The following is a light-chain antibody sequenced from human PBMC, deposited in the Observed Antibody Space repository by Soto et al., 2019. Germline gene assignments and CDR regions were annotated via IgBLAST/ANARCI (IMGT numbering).Light chain of an antibody. J-gene: IGKJ1*01. V-gene: IGKV1-5*03. CDR1: QSISSW. CDR2: KAS. CDR3: QQYNSYSPERT. Sequence: DIQMTQSPSTLSASVGDRVTITCRASQSISSWLAWYQQKPGKAPKLLIYKASSLESGVPSRFSGSGSGTEFTLTISSLQPDDSATYYCQQYNSYSPERTFGQGTKVEIK.